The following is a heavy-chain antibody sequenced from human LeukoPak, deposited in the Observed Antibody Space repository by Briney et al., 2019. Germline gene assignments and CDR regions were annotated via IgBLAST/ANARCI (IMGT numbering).Heavy chain of an antibody. Sequence: SETLSLTCTLSGGSISSYDWNWIRPPPGEGLGGIGYIYYSGSTNYNPSLKSRVTISVDTSKNQFSLKLSSVTAADTAVYYCARDGASSGYFDYWGQGTLVTVSS. CDR2: IYYSGST. J-gene: IGHJ4*02. CDR1: GGSISSYD. D-gene: IGHD3-22*01. CDR3: ARDGASSGYFDY. V-gene: IGHV4-59*01.